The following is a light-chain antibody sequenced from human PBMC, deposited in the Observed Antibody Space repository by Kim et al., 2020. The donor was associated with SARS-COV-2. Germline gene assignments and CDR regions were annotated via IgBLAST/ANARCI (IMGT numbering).Light chain of an antibody. CDR1: QDIRNY. V-gene: IGKV1-16*01. CDR2: AAS. CDR3: QQCHSYPLT. Sequence: DIQMTQSPSSLSASVGDRVTITCRASQDIRNYLAWFQQIPGKAPKSLIYAASNLQSGVPSRFSASGSGTDFTLTISSLQPEDFATYYCQQCHSYPLTVGGGTKVDIK. J-gene: IGKJ4*01.